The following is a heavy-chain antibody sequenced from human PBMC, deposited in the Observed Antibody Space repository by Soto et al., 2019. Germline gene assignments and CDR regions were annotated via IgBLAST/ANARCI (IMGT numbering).Heavy chain of an antibody. Sequence: GGSLRLSCASSGFTFSSYSMNLVRQAPGKGLEWVSYIGISGSIMLYADSVKGRFTISRDNAEKSLYLQMNSLRAEDTAVYYCARDLLYAFDIWGQGTVVTVSS. CDR1: GFTFSSYS. CDR2: IGISGSIM. V-gene: IGHV3-48*01. CDR3: ARDLLYAFDI. D-gene: IGHD2-15*01. J-gene: IGHJ3*02.